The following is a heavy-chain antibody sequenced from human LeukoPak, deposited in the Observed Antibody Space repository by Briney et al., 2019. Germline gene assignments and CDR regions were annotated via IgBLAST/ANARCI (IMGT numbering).Heavy chain of an antibody. CDR3: AKVTKRYYDFWSGYLPPYYYMDV. Sequence: GGSLRLSCAASGFTFSSYGMDWVRQAPGKGLEWVAVIWYDGSNKYYADSVKGRFTISRDNSKNTLYLQMNSLRAEDTAVYYCAKVTKRYYDFWSGYLPPYYYMDVWGKGTTVTVSS. V-gene: IGHV3-33*06. J-gene: IGHJ6*03. CDR1: GFTFSSYG. D-gene: IGHD3-3*01. CDR2: IWYDGSNK.